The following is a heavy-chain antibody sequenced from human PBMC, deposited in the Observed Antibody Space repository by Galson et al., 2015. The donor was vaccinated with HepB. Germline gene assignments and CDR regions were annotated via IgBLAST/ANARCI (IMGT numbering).Heavy chain of an antibody. CDR2: ISSSSSTI. J-gene: IGHJ4*02. Sequence: SLRLSCAASGFTFSSYSMNWVRQAPGKGLEWVSYISSSSSTIYYADSVKGRFTISGDNAKNSLYLQMNSLRAEDTAVYYCARTPGGYSGYEWMDYFDYWGQGTLVTVSS. D-gene: IGHD5-12*01. V-gene: IGHV3-48*01. CDR3: ARTPGGYSGYEWMDYFDY. CDR1: GFTFSSYS.